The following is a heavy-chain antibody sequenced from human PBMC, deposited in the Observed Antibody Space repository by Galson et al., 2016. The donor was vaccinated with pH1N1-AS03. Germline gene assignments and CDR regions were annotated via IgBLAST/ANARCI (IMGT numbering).Heavy chain of an antibody. CDR2: IHPGGDT. CDR3: AGDEGFASGINV. J-gene: IGHJ6*02. CDR1: GFTVSSGY. D-gene: IGHD3-3*01. V-gene: IGHV3-66*02. Sequence: SLRLSCAATGFTVSSGYHMSWVRQAPGKGLEWVSVIHPGGDTYNADSVKGRFTISRDNFENMVYLQMNSLRPEDTAVYYCAGDEGFASGINVWGQGTRVTVSS.